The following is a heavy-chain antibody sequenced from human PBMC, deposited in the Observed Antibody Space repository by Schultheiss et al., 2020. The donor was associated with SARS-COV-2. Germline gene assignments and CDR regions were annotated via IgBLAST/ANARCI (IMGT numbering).Heavy chain of an antibody. CDR3: ARDGYATYYYGMDV. Sequence: SETLSLTCTVSGGSISSGGYYWSWIRQHPGKGLEWIGSIYYSGSTNYNPSLKSRVTISVDTSKNQFSLKLSSVTAADTAVYYCARDGYATYYYGMDVWGQGTTVTVSS. CDR2: IYYSGST. V-gene: IGHV4-61*08. D-gene: IGHD5-12*01. J-gene: IGHJ6*02. CDR1: GGSISSGGYY.